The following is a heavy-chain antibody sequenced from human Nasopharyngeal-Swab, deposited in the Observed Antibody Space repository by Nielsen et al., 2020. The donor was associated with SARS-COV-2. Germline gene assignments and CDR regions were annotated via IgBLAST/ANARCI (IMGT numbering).Heavy chain of an antibody. V-gene: IGHV1-18*01. CDR3: ARENSPPTYYDFWSGYSPNYLDY. CDR1: GYTFTSYG. J-gene: IGHJ4*02. Sequence: ASVKVSCKASGYTFTSYGISWVRQAPGQGLEWMGWISAYNGNTNYAQKLQGRVTMTTDTSTSTAYMELRSLRSDDTAVYYCARENSPPTYYDFWSGYSPNYLDYWGQGTLVTVSS. D-gene: IGHD3-3*01. CDR2: ISAYNGNT.